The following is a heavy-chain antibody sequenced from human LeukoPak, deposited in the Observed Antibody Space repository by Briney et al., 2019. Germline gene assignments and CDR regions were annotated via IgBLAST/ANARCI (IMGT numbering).Heavy chain of an antibody. D-gene: IGHD1-26*01. CDR1: GFTFNNYG. Sequence: GGSLRLSCAASGFTFNNYGMHWVRQAPGKGLEWVALISYDGGNKYYADSVKGRFTISRDNSKNTLYLQMNSLRAEDTAVYYCAKDQADSGNYYFDYWGQGTLVTVSS. V-gene: IGHV3-30*18. J-gene: IGHJ4*02. CDR3: AKDQADSGNYYFDY. CDR2: ISYDGGNK.